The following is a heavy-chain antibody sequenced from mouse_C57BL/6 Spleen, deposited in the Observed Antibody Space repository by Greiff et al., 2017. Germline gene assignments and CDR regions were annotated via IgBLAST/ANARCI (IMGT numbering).Heavy chain of an antibody. CDR2: IRSKSSNYAT. V-gene: IGHV10-3*01. J-gene: IGHJ4*01. CDR3: VSVYYSNRSPYYAMDY. D-gene: IGHD2-5*01. Sequence: EVMLVESGGGLVQPKGSLKLSCAASGFTFNNYAMHWVRQAPGKGLEWVARIRSKSSNYATYSADSVKDRFTISRDDSQCMLYLQMNNLKTEDTAMYYGVSVYYSNRSPYYAMDYWGQGTSVTVSS. CDR1: GFTFNNYA.